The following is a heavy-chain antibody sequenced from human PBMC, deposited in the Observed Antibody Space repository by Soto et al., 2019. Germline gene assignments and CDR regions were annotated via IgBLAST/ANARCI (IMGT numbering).Heavy chain of an antibody. CDR1: GGSIGSGGYY. D-gene: IGHD1-7*01. V-gene: IGHV4-31*03. CDR3: ARIDGITGTEWFDP. J-gene: IGHJ5*02. CDR2: IYYSRST. Sequence: PSETLSLTCTVSGGSIGSGGYYWSWIRQHPGKGLEWIGYIYYSRSTYYNPSLKSRVTISVDTSKNQFSLKLSSVTAAETAVYYCARIDGITGTEWFDPWGQGTLVTVSS.